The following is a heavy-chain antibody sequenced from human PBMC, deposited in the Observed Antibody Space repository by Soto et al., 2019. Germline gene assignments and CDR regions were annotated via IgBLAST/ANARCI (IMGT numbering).Heavy chain of an antibody. V-gene: IGHV3-74*01. CDR3: ARDKAYGLDV. Sequence: EVQLVESGGGLVQPGGSLRLSCAASEFAFNTYWRHWVRQVPGKGLEWVSRINGDGITRTYADSVKGRFTISRDNAENILYLQMNSLRAEDTAVYYCARDKAYGLDVWGQGTTVTVSS. CDR1: EFAFNTYW. CDR2: INGDGITR. J-gene: IGHJ6*02.